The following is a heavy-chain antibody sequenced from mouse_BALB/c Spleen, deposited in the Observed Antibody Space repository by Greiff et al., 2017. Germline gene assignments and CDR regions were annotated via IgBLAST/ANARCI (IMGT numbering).Heavy chain of an antibody. CDR2: INPSSGYT. CDR3: ASNGLYYYAMDY. Sequence: QVQLQQSGAELARPGASVKMSCKASGYTFTSYTMHWVKQRPGQGLEWIGYINPSSGYTNYNQKFKDKATLTADKSSSTAYMQLSSLTSEDSAVYYCASNGLYYYAMDYWGQGTSVTVSS. J-gene: IGHJ4*01. CDR1: GYTFTSYT. D-gene: IGHD1-1*02. V-gene: IGHV1-4*01.